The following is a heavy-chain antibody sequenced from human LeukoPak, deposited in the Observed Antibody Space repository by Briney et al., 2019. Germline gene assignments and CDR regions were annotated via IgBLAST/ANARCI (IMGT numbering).Heavy chain of an antibody. CDR3: ARGRNYYDSSGSFDY. Sequence: ASVKVSCKASGYTFTGYYMHWVRQAPGQGLEWMGWINLNSGGTNYAQKFQGRVTMTRDTSISTAYMELSRLRSDDTAVYYCARGRNYYDSSGSFDYWGQGTLVTVSS. D-gene: IGHD3-22*01. J-gene: IGHJ4*02. V-gene: IGHV1-2*02. CDR2: INLNSGGT. CDR1: GYTFTGYY.